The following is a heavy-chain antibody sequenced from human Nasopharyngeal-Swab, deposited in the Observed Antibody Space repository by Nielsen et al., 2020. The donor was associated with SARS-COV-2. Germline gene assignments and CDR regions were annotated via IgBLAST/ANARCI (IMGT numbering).Heavy chain of an antibody. CDR3: ARDIQMGGMDV. Sequence: GESLTISCATSGFTFTSYAMHWVRQAPGKGLQWVAFIWYDGSNKYYADSVRGRFTISRDNSKNTLSLQMNSLRAEDTAVYYCARDIQMGGMDVWGQGTTVTVSS. V-gene: IGHV3-33*01. D-gene: IGHD5-24*01. CDR1: GFTFTSYA. CDR2: IWYDGSNK. J-gene: IGHJ6*02.